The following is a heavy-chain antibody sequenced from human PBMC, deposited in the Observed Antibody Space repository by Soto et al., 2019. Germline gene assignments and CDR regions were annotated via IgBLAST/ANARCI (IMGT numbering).Heavy chain of an antibody. Sequence: SETLSLTCTFSCGSISSYYWSWIRQPAGKGMEWIGRIHTTDGTKYNPSLKSRVTMSIDTSNNQFSLKLSSLTAADTAVYYCARALSSAAGLYFDFWGQGTLVTVSS. V-gene: IGHV4-4*07. D-gene: IGHD6-13*01. CDR3: ARALSSAAGLYFDF. CDR2: IHTTDGT. J-gene: IGHJ4*02. CDR1: CGSISSYY.